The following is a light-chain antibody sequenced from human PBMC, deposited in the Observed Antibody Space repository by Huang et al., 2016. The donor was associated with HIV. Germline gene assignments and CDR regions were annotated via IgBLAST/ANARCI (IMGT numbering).Light chain of an antibody. V-gene: IGKV3D-15*01. J-gene: IGKJ5*01. CDR2: GAS. CDR3: LQYNSWPPVT. CDR1: QSVSSN. Sequence: EIVMTQSPATLSVSPGERATLSCRASQSVSSNLAWYQQKPGQAPRLLIYGASTRATGIPARFSGSGSGTDFTRTISSLQSEDFAVYYCLQYNSWPPVTFGQGTRLEIK.